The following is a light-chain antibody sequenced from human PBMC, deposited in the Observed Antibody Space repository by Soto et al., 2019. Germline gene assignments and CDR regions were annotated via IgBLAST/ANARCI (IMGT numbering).Light chain of an antibody. CDR3: QQSSLSGLS. CDR1: QNVVNN. V-gene: IGKV3D-15*01. J-gene: IGKJ4*01. CDR2: ASS. Sequence: VMTQSPGNLSVSPGERVTLFCRASQNVVNNIAWYQVKPAQPPRLLIYASSTRPTGIPATFSGSGSETQFSLPISSLQSEDSAVYYCQQSSLSGLSFGGGTKVEI.